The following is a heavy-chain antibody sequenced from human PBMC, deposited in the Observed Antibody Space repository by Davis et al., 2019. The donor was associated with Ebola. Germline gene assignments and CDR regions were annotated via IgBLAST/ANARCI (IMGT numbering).Heavy chain of an antibody. CDR3: ARVPRAAYYYYGMDV. CDR2: IYYSGST. CDR1: GGSISSSSYY. V-gene: IGHV4-39*07. Sequence: SETLSLTCTVSGGSISSSSYYWGWIRQPPGKGLEWIGSIYYSGSTYYNPSLKSRVPISVDTSKNQFSLKLISVTAADTAVYYCARVPRAAYYYYGMDVWGQGTTVTVSS. J-gene: IGHJ6*02. D-gene: IGHD2-15*01.